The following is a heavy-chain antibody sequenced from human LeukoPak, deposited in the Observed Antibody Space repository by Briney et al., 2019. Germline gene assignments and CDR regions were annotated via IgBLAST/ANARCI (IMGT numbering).Heavy chain of an antibody. J-gene: IGHJ4*02. CDR1: GFIFDNYA. CDR2: ICGDGGST. Sequence: TGGSLRLSCAAPGFIFDNYAIHWVRQAPGKGLEWVSLICGDGGSTFYADSVRGRFTISRDNTRKSPSLQMSSLRSEHTALYYCARERETSGWYDYWGQGTLVTVSS. D-gene: IGHD6-19*01. CDR3: ARERETSGWYDY. V-gene: IGHV3-43*02.